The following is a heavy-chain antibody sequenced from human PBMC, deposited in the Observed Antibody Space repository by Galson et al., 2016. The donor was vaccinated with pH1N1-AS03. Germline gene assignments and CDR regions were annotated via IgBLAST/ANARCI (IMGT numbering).Heavy chain of an antibody. CDR1: GSSFVSYW. V-gene: IGHV5-51*01. Sequence: QSGAEVKKPGESLKISCKGSGSSFVSYWIGWVRQMPGKGLEWMGVIYSGVSADTRYSPSFQGQVTISADKSISTAYLQWSSLKASDGAIYYCARTSGYSSHWALDIWGQGTMVTVSS. CDR2: IYSGVSADT. J-gene: IGHJ3*02. CDR3: ARTSGYSSHWALDI. D-gene: IGHD5-18*01.